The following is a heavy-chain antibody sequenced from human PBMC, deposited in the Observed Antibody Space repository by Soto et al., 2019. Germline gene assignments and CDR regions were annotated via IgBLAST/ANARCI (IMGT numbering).Heavy chain of an antibody. CDR3: ARDFTDLPRRITMVRGGSLLHYMDV. D-gene: IGHD3-10*01. CDR1: GFTFSSYS. CDR2: ISSSSSYI. J-gene: IGHJ6*03. V-gene: IGHV3-21*01. Sequence: GGSLRLSCAASGFTFSSYSMNWVRQAPGKGLEWVSSISSSSSYIYYADSVKGRFTISRDNAKNSLYLQMNSLRAEDTAVYYCARDFTDLPRRITMVRGGSLLHYMDVWGKGTTVTVSS.